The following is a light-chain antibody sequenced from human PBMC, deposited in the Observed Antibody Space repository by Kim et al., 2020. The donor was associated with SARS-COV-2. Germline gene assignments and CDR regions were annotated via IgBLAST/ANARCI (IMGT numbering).Light chain of an antibody. Sequence: DIQMTQCPSTLSASVGVRVTITCRASQSISSWFAWYQQKPGKAPKLLIYKASSLESGVPSRFSGSGSGTEFTLTISSLQPDDFATYYCQQYNSYLYTFGQGTKLEI. CDR1: QSISSW. V-gene: IGKV1-5*03. CDR3: QQYNSYLYT. J-gene: IGKJ2*01. CDR2: KAS.